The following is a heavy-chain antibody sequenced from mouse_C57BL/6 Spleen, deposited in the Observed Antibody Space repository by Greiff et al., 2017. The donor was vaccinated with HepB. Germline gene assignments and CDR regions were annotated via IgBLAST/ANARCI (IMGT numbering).Heavy chain of an antibody. V-gene: IGHV2-9-1*01. Sequence: VQLVESGPGLVAPSQSLSITCTVSGFSLTSYAISWVRQPPGKGLEWLGVIWTGGSTNYNSALKSRLSISKDNSKSQVFLKMNSLQTDDTARYYCARNDYGSYWYFDVWGTGTTVTVSS. J-gene: IGHJ1*03. D-gene: IGHD1-1*01. CDR2: IWTGGST. CDR1: GFSLTSYA. CDR3: ARNDYGSYWYFDV.